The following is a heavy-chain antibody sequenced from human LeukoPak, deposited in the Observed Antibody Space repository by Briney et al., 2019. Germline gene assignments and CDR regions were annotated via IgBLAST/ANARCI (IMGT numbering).Heavy chain of an antibody. D-gene: IGHD6-19*01. CDR2: ISSSSSTI. CDR3: ARDLGSGWYSRYYYGMDV. J-gene: IGHJ6*02. CDR1: GFTFSSYS. Sequence: QTGGSLRLSCAASGFTFSSYSMNWVRQAPGKGLEWVSYISSSSSTIYYADSVKGRFTISRDNAKNSLYLQMNSLRAEDTAVYYCARDLGSGWYSRYYYGMDVWGQGTTVTVSS. V-gene: IGHV3-48*04.